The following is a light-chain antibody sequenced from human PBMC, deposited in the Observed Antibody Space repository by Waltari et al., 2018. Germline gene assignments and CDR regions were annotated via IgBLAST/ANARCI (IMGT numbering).Light chain of an antibody. CDR1: QSISTS. V-gene: IGKV1-39*01. Sequence: IQMTQSPSSLSASVGDRVTIPCRASQSISTSLNWYQQIPGKAPKLLIYVASTLQSGVPSRFSGSGSGTDFTLTISRLEPEDFAVYYCQQYGSSPLTFGGGTKVEIK. J-gene: IGKJ4*01. CDR2: VAS. CDR3: QQYGSSPLT.